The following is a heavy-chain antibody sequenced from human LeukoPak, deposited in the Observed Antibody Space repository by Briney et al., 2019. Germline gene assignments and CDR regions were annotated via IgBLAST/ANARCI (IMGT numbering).Heavy chain of an antibody. CDR2: ISGSGGST. CDR3: ARDSFFQQPEV. D-gene: IGHD3-3*02. V-gene: IGHV3-23*01. J-gene: IGHJ4*02. Sequence: GGSLRLSCAASGFTFSSYAMSWVRQAPGKGLDWVSAISGSGGSTYYADSVKGRFTISRDNAKNSLYLQMNSLRAEDTAVYYCARDSFFQQPEVWGQGTLVTVSS. CDR1: GFTFSSYA.